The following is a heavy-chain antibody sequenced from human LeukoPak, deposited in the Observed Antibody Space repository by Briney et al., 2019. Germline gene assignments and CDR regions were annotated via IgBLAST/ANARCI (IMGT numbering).Heavy chain of an antibody. V-gene: IGHV4-39*07. CDR2: IYYSGST. CDR1: GGSISSSSYY. Sequence: PSETLSLTCTVSGGSISSSSYYWGWIRQPPGKGLEWIGSIYYSGSTYYNPSLKSRVTISVDTSKNQFSLKLSSVTAADTGVYYCARVSAIFGVVKRENYYMDVWGKGTTVTVSS. CDR3: ARVSAIFGVVKRENYYMDV. D-gene: IGHD3-3*01. J-gene: IGHJ6*03.